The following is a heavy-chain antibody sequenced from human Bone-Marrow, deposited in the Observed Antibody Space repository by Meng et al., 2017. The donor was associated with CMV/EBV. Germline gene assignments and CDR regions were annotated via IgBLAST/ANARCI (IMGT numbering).Heavy chain of an antibody. CDR2: ISSSGSTI. J-gene: IGHJ4*02. CDR1: GFTFSDYY. V-gene: IGHV3-11*01. CDR3: VPPITGTPH. D-gene: IGHD1-20*01. Sequence: GESLKISCAASGFTFSDYYMSWIRPAPGKGLEWVSYISSSGSTIYYADSVKGRFTISRDNAKNSLYLQMNSLRAEDTAVYYCVPPITGTPHWGQGTLVTVSS.